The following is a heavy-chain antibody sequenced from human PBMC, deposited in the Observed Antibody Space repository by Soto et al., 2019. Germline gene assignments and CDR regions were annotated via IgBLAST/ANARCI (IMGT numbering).Heavy chain of an antibody. V-gene: IGHV1-18*01. CDR3: ARTLDFGVVNSDYYYYMDV. D-gene: IGHD3-3*01. CDR1: GYTFTSYG. CDR2: ISAYNGNT. J-gene: IGHJ6*03. Sequence: ASVKVSCKASGYTFTSYGISWVRQAPGQGLEWMGRISAYNGNTNYAQKLQGRVTMTTDTSTSTAYMELKSLRSDDTAVYYCARTLDFGVVNSDYYYYMDVWGKGTTVTVSS.